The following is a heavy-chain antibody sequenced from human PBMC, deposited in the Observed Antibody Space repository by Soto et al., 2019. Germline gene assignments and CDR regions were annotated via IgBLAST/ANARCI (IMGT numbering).Heavy chain of an antibody. CDR2: TYYRSKWYN. CDR3: ARERGILEWFGYYYYGMDV. J-gene: IGHJ6*02. CDR1: GGSVASNSAA. D-gene: IGHD3-3*01. V-gene: IGHV6-1*01. Sequence: SQTISLTCALSGGSVASNSAAWKWIRQSQSRSLEWLGRTYYRSKWYNDYVVSVKSRITINPDTSKNQFSLQLNSVTPEDTAVYYCARERGILEWFGYYYYGMDVWGQGTTVTGSS.